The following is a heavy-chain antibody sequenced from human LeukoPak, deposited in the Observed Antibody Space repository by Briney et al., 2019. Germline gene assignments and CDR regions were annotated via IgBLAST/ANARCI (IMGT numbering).Heavy chain of an antibody. D-gene: IGHD3-22*01. CDR3: AKSTGKQTYDGSGSNIVFDY. CDR2: ISGSGGST. CDR1: GFTFSSYA. V-gene: IGHV3-23*01. J-gene: IGHJ4*02. Sequence: GSLRLSCAASGFTFSSYAMSWVRQAPGKGLEWVSAISGSGGSTYYADSVKGRFTISRDNSKNTLYLQMNSLRAEDTAVYYCAKSTGKQTYDGSGSNIVFDYWGQGTLVTVSS.